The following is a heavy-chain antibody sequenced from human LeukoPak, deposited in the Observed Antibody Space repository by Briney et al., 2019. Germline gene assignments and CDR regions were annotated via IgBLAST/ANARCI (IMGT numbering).Heavy chain of an antibody. CDR2: ISSSGSTI. CDR3: ASLPGLANYYYYMDV. V-gene: IGHV3-11*04. CDR1: GFTFSDYY. Sequence: PGGSLRLSRAASGFTFSDYYMSWIRQAPGKGLEWVSYISSSGSTIYYADSVKGRFTISRDNAKNSLYLQMNSLRAEDTAVYYCASLPGLANYYYYMDVRGKGTTVTVSS. J-gene: IGHJ6*03. D-gene: IGHD3/OR15-3a*01.